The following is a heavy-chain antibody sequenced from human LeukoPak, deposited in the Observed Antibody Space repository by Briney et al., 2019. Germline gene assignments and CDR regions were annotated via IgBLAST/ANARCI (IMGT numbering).Heavy chain of an antibody. J-gene: IGHJ4*02. CDR2: ISGSGST. CDR1: GFTFSSYA. Sequence: GGSLRLSCAASGFTFSSYAMRWVRQAPGKGLEWVSAISGSGSTYYADSVKGRFTISRDNSKNTRFLQMNSLRAEDTAVYYCAKDPAAAGTFYFDYWGQGTLVTVSS. D-gene: IGHD6-13*01. CDR3: AKDPAAAGTFYFDY. V-gene: IGHV3-23*01.